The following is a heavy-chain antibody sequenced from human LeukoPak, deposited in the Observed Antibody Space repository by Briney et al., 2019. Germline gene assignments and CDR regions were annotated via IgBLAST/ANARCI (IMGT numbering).Heavy chain of an antibody. J-gene: IGHJ3*02. CDR3: ASGGEFRGSAFDI. CDR2: INPTSGRT. D-gene: IGHD3-10*01. Sequence: ASVKVSCTASTYIFNKYYIHWVRQAPGRGLEWMGIINPTSGRTSYAQKFQARVTITRDMSTNTMYMDLSSLKSEDTAVYYCASGGEFRGSAFDIWGQGTTVIVSS. V-gene: IGHV1-46*02. CDR1: TYIFNKYY.